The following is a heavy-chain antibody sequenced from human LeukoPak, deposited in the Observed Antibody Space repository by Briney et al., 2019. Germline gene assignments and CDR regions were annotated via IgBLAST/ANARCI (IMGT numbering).Heavy chain of an antibody. Sequence: GGSLRLSCAASGFTFSSYGMNWVRQAPGKGMEWVAVIWYDGSNKYYADSVKGRFTISRVNSKNTLYLQMNSLRAEDTAFYYWASSYGAGGYYVAFVYWGQGTLVTVSS. V-gene: IGHV3-33*08. J-gene: IGHJ4*02. CDR1: GFTFSSYG. CDR2: IWYDGSNK. CDR3: ASSYGAGGYYVAFVY. D-gene: IGHD3-10*01.